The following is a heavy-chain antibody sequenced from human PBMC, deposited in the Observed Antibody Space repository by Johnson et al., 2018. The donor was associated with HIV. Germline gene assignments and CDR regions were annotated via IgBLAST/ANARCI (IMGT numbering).Heavy chain of an antibody. CDR3: ARDRTGGAFDI. D-gene: IGHD1-26*01. Sequence: VQLVESGGGLVQPGGSLRLSCAASGFTVSSNYMTWVRQAPGKGLEWVSGINWNGGSTGYADSVKGRFTISRDNAKNSLYLQMNSLRAEDTALYYCARDRTGGAFDIWGQGTMVTVSS. J-gene: IGHJ3*02. CDR1: GFTVSSNY. CDR2: INWNGGST. V-gene: IGHV3-20*04.